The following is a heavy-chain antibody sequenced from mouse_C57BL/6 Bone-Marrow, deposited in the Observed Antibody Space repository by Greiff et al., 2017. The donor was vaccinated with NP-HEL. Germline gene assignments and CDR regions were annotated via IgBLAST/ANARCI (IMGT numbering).Heavy chain of an antibody. D-gene: IGHD2-3*01. J-gene: IGHJ2*01. Sequence: VQLQQSGPVLVKPGASVKMSCKASGYTFTDYYMNWVKQSHGKSLEWIGAINPYNGGTSYNQKFKGRATLTVDKSSSTAYMELNSLTSEDTAVYYCARDGYCVFSLYFDYWGQGNTLTVSS. CDR3: ARDGYCVFSLYFDY. CDR2: INPYNGGT. V-gene: IGHV1-19*01. CDR1: GYTFTDYY.